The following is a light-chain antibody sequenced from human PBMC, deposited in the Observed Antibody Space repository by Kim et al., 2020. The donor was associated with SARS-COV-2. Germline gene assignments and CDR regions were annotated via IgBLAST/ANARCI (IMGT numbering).Light chain of an antibody. Sequence: QPVLTQPPSVSAAPGQKVAISCSGSGSNIGNNYVSWYRQLPGTAPKLLIYDNDKRPSGIPDRLSGSKSGTSATLGITGLQTGDEADYYCGTWDSSLSVWMFGGGTQLTVL. J-gene: IGLJ3*02. CDR2: DND. V-gene: IGLV1-51*01. CDR1: GSNIGNNY. CDR3: GTWDSSLSVWM.